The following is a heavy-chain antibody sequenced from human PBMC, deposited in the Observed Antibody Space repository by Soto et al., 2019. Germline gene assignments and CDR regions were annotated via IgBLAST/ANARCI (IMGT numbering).Heavy chain of an antibody. CDR3: ARLVDTADFDY. CDR1: GGTFSSYT. J-gene: IGHJ4*02. V-gene: IGHV1-69*02. D-gene: IGHD5-18*01. CDR2: IIPILGIA. Sequence: QVQLVQSGAEVKKPGSSVKVSCKASGGTFSSYTISWVRQAPGQGLEWMGRIIPILGIANYAQKFQGRVTITADKSTSPAYMELSSLRSEDTAVYYCARLVDTADFDYWGQGTLVTVSS.